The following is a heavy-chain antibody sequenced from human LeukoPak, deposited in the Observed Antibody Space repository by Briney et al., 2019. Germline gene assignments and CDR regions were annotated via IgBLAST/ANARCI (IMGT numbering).Heavy chain of an antibody. CDR3: AKENQPFVEGRSRLRIARGDAWFDP. Sequence: GGSLRLSCGVSGFTFSNHAMSWVRQSSGKGLEWVSVISGDGDTTYYADSVKGRFTISRDHSKNTLYMQMNSLRAEDTYVYYRAKENQPFVEGRSRLRIARGDAWFDPWGARAPVTVSS. CDR2: ISGDGDTT. CDR1: GFTFSNHA. J-gene: IGHJ5*02. D-gene: IGHD4-17*01. V-gene: IGHV3-23*01.